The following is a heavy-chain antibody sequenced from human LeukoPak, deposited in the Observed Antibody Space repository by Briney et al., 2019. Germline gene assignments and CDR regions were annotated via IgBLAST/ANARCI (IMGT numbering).Heavy chain of an antibody. CDR3: ARGAVVAGTNYFDY. V-gene: IGHV1-69*05. CDR2: IIPIFGTA. Sequence: SVKVSCKASGGTFSSYAISWVRQAPGQGLEWMGGIIPIFGTANYAQKFQGRVTITTDESTSTAYVELSSLRSEDTAVYYCARGAVVAGTNYFDYWGQGTLVTVSS. J-gene: IGHJ4*02. CDR1: GGTFSSYA. D-gene: IGHD6-19*01.